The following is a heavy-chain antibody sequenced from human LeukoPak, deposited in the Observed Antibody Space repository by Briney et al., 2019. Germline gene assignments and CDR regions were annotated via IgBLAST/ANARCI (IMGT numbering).Heavy chain of an antibody. CDR2: IYHSGST. Sequence: SETLSLTCTVSGDSITTYYWSWIRQPPGKGLEWIGYIYHSGSTKYNPSLKSRVTISVDTSKNQFSLKLSSVTAADTAVYYCARDTAAAGSHFDYWGQGTLVTVSS. D-gene: IGHD6-13*01. V-gene: IGHV4-59*01. J-gene: IGHJ4*02. CDR3: ARDTAAAGSHFDY. CDR1: GDSITTYY.